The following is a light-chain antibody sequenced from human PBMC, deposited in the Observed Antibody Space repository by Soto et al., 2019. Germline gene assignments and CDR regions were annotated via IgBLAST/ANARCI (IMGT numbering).Light chain of an antibody. CDR3: SSYTTSSTQV. Sequence: QSARTQPASVSGSPGQSITISCTGTSSDIGTYNYVSWYQQHPGKVPKLMIYEVSNRPSGVSNRFSGSKSGNTASLAISGLQAEDEADYYCSSYTTSSTQVFGGGTKVTVL. V-gene: IGLV2-14*01. J-gene: IGLJ3*02. CDR2: EVS. CDR1: SSDIGTYNY.